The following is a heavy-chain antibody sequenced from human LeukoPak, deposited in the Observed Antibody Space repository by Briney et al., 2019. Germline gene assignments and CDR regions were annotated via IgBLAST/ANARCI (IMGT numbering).Heavy chain of an antibody. CDR1: GFTLTNNW. CDR2: VNTYGTNT. D-gene: IGHD2-21*01. J-gene: IGHJ3*01. Sequence: GGSLRLSCTASGFTLTNNWMHWVRQVPVKGLEWVSRVNTYGTNTNYADSVRGRFTISRDNAKNTLYLQMDSLRAEDSAIYYCAREYSPEDAFDLWGQGTRVTVSS. V-gene: IGHV3-74*01. CDR3: AREYSPEDAFDL.